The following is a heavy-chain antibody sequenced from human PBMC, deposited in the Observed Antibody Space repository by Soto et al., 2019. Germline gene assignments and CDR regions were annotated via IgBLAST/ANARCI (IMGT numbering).Heavy chain of an antibody. Sequence: WWSXRLSGAACGCTFVNACSILVRHAPGKGLELVGRIKSKTDGGTTDYAAPVKGRFTISRDDSKNTLYLQMNSLKTEDTAVYYCTKDPRSRIADSFQHGMEVSGQGTTVTV. V-gene: IGHV3-15*01. J-gene: IGHJ6*02. CDR3: TKDPRSRIADSFQHGMEV. D-gene: IGHD6-6*01. CDR1: GCTFVNAC. CDR2: IKSKTDGGTT.